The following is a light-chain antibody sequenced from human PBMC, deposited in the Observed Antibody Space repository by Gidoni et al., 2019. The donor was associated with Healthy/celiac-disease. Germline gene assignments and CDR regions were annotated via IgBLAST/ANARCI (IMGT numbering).Light chain of an antibody. Sequence: DIQMTQSPSSLSASVGDRVSLSQSISSYLNWYQQKPGKAPKLLIYAASSLQSGVPSRFSGSGSGTDFTLTISSLQPEDFATYYCQQSYSTPWTFXQXTKVEIK. J-gene: IGKJ1*01. CDR2: AAS. CDR3: QQSYSTPWT. CDR1: QSISSY. V-gene: IGKV1-39*01.